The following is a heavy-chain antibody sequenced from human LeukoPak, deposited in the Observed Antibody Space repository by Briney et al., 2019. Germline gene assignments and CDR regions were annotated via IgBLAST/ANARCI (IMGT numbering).Heavy chain of an antibody. J-gene: IGHJ4*02. CDR1: GFTFSSYA. Sequence: GGSLRLSCAASGFTFSSYAMSWVRQAPGKGLEWVSAISGSGGSTYYADSVKGRFTTSRDNSKNTLYLQMNSLRAEDTAVYYCAKDRGAYDYHPYFDYWGQGTLVTVSS. V-gene: IGHV3-23*01. D-gene: IGHD4-11*01. CDR2: ISGSGGST. CDR3: AKDRGAYDYHPYFDY.